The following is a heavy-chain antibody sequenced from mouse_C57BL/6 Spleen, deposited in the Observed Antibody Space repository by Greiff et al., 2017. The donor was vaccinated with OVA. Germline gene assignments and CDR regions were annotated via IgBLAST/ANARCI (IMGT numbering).Heavy chain of an antibody. CDR1: GYTFTSYW. V-gene: IGHV1-64*01. CDR2: IHPNSGST. CDR3: ARPLITTVGYFDV. D-gene: IGHD1-1*01. Sequence: QVQLQQPGAELVKPGASVKLSCKASGYTFTSYWMHWVKQRPGQGLEWIGMIHPNSGSTNYNEKFKSKATLTVDKSSSTAYMQISSLTSEDSAVDYGARPLITTVGYFDVWGTGTTVTVSS. J-gene: IGHJ1*03.